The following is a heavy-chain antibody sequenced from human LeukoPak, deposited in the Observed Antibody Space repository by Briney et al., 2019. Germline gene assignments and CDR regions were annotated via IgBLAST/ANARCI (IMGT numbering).Heavy chain of an antibody. D-gene: IGHD1-26*01. CDR2: ISYHGSNK. J-gene: IGHJ4*02. V-gene: IGHV3-30*03. CDR1: EFTFSSYA. CDR3: ARDLGGGTDY. Sequence: PGTSLRLSCAASEFTFSSYAMHWVRQAPGKGLEWVAFISYHGSNKYYADSVKGRFTIFRDNAKNTLYLQMNSLRAEDTAVYYCARDLGGGTDYWGQGTRVTVSS.